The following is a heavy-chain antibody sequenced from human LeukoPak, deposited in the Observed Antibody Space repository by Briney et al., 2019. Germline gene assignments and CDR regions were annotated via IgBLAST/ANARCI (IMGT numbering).Heavy chain of an antibody. D-gene: IGHD6-6*01. CDR2: IRDDGGNQ. J-gene: IGHJ4*02. V-gene: IGHV3-30*02. CDR3: AKDFYSSSSPHFDY. Sequence: GGSLRLSCAASGFTFSNYGMHWVRQAPGKGLEWVAFIRDDGGNQYFADSVKGRFTISRDNSKNTLYLQMNSLRAEDTAVYYCAKDFYSSSSPHFDYWGQGTLVTVSS. CDR1: GFTFSNYG.